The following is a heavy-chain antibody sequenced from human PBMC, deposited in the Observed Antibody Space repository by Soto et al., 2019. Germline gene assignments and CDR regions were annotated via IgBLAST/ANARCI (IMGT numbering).Heavy chain of an antibody. CDR3: AREGIAAAGSGDNWFAP. CDR1: GGSISSGGYY. D-gene: IGHD6-13*01. J-gene: IGHJ5*02. V-gene: IGHV4-31*03. Sequence: QVQLQESGPGLVKPSQTLSLTCTVSGGSISSGGYYWSWIRQHPGKGLEWIGYIYYSGSTYYNPSLTSRVTISVDTAKKQFTLKLSSVTAADTAVYYCAREGIAAAGSGDNWFAPWGQGALVTVSS. CDR2: IYYSGST.